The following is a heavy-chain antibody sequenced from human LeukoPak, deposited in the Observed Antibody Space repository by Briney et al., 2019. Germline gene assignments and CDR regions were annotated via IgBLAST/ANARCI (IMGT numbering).Heavy chain of an antibody. CDR1: GFTFSDYY. D-gene: IGHD3-22*01. J-gene: IGHJ4*02. V-gene: IGHV3-11*04. CDR2: ISSSGSTI. Sequence: GGSLRLSCAASGFTFSDYYMSWIRQAPGKGLEWVSYISSSGSTIYYADSVKGRFTISRDNAKNSLYLQMNSLRAEDTDVYYCARARNYDSSGYYPNIYFDYWGQGTLVTVSS. CDR3: ARARNYDSSGYYPNIYFDY.